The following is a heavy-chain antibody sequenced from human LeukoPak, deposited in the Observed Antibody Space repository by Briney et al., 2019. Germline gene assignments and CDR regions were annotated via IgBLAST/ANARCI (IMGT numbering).Heavy chain of an antibody. J-gene: IGHJ5*02. Sequence: ASVKVSCKASGYTFTSYDINWVRQATGQGLEWMGWMNPNSGNTGYAQKFQGRVTMTRNTSISTAYMELSSLRSEDTAVYYCARYSSSWYTPFDPWGQGTLVTVSS. CDR2: MNPNSGNT. V-gene: IGHV1-8*01. D-gene: IGHD6-13*01. CDR3: ARYSSSWYTPFDP. CDR1: GYTFTSYD.